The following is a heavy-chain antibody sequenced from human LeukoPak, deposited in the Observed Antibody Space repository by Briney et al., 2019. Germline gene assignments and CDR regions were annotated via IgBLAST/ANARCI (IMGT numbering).Heavy chain of an antibody. D-gene: IGHD2-15*01. J-gene: IGHJ5*02. CDR3: TRENCSGGSCSNWFDP. V-gene: IGHV3-49*04. CDR2: IRSKAYGGTT. CDR1: GFTFGDYA. Sequence: GSLRLSCTASGFTFGDYAMSWVRQAPGKGLEWVGFIRSKAYGGTTEYAASVKGRFTTSRDDSKSIAYLQMNSLKIEDTAVYYCTRENCSGGSCSNWFDPWGQGTLVTVSS.